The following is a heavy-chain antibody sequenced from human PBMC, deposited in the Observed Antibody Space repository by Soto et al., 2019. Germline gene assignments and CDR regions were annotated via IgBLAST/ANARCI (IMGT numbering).Heavy chain of an antibody. CDR3: AKVAPGSGTDSFFFDF. CDR2: ISATGGST. V-gene: IGHV3-23*01. J-gene: IGHJ4*02. Sequence: EVQLLESGGGLVQPGGSLRLSCAASGFTFSSFHMDWVRQAPGKGLEWVSAISATGGSTFYPDSVRGRFTISRDNSRNTLYLQMHGLRVEDTAIYYCAKVAPGSGTDSFFFDFWGQGTPVTVSS. CDR1: GFTFSSFH. D-gene: IGHD3-10*01.